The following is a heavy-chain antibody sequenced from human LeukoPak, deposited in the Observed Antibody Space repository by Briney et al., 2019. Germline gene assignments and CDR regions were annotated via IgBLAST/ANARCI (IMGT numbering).Heavy chain of an antibody. D-gene: IGHD2-15*01. Sequence: GGSLRLSCAASGFTFSSYSMNWVRQAPGKGLEWVSYISSSSTIYYADSVKGRFTISRDNAKNSLYLQMNSLRAEDTAVYSCARGADGVSSNSRGWFDPWGQGTLVTVSS. CDR1: GFTFSSYS. CDR3: ARGADGVSSNSRGWFDP. J-gene: IGHJ5*02. CDR2: ISSSSTI. V-gene: IGHV3-48*01.